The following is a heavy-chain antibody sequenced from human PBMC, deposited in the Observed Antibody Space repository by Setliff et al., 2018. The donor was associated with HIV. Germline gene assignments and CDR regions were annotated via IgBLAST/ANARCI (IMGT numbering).Heavy chain of an antibody. Sequence: SETLSLTCTVSGGSISSGSHYWSWIRQPAGKGLEWIGHIYTSGSTNYNPSLKSRVTISVDTSKNHFSLKLSSVTAADTAVYYCARRERYYDILTGRVFDGFDIWGQGTMVTVSS. CDR2: IYTSGST. D-gene: IGHD3-9*01. V-gene: IGHV4-61*09. CDR1: GGSISSGSHY. CDR3: ARRERYYDILTGRVFDGFDI. J-gene: IGHJ3*02.